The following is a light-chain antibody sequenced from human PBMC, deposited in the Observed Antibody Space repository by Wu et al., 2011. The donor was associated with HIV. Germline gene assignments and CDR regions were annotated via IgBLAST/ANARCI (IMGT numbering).Light chain of an antibody. CDR3: QQYGKFTWT. J-gene: IGKJ1*01. Sequence: EIVLTQSPGTLSLSPGERATLSCRASQSISSSYLAWYQQRPGQAPRLLIYGASIRASGIPDRVSGSGSGTDFTLTISRLEPEDFAVYFCQQYGKFTWTFGQGTRVGNQT. CDR1: QSISSSY. CDR2: GAS. V-gene: IGKV3-20*01.